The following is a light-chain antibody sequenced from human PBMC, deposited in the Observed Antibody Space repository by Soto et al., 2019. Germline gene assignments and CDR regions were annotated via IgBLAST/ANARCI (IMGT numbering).Light chain of an antibody. CDR3: QQYNNWPL. Sequence: DIQMPQSPSSLSASVGERVTITCRAREGISNYLAWYQQNPGKVPKLLIYAASTLQSGVPSRFSGSGSATDFTLTISSLQPEDVASYYCQQYNNWPLFGPGTKVDIK. J-gene: IGKJ3*01. CDR1: EGISNY. V-gene: IGKV1-27*01. CDR2: AAS.